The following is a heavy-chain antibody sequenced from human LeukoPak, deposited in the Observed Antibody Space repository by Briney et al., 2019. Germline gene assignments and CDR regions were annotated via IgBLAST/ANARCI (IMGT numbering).Heavy chain of an antibody. J-gene: IGHJ4*02. CDR1: GYSISSGYY. Sequence: SETLSLTCAVSGYSISSGYYWGWIRQPPGKGLEWIGSIYHSGSTYYNPSLKSRVTISVDTSKNQFSLKLRSVTAADTAVYYCARQNYYDSSGYYLDYWGQGTLVTVSS. CDR3: ARQNYYDSSGYYLDY. V-gene: IGHV4-38-2*01. CDR2: IYHSGST. D-gene: IGHD3-22*01.